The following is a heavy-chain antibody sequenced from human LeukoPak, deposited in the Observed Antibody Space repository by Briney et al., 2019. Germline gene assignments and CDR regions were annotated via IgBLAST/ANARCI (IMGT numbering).Heavy chain of an antibody. CDR1: GVSIRSGDYY. J-gene: IGHJ4*02. CDR3: ASNGDYVPFDY. V-gene: IGHV4-39*07. CDR2: MSSGGST. D-gene: IGHD4-17*01. Sequence: SETLSLTCTVSGVSIRSGDYYWGWVRQSPGKGLEWTGSMSSGGSTYYNPSLKSRVTISVDTSKNQFSLKLSSVTAADTAVYYCASNGDYVPFDYWGQGTLVTVSS.